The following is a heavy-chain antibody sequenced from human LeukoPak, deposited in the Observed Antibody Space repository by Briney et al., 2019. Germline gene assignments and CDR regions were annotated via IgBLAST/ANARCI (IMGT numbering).Heavy chain of an antibody. V-gene: IGHV1-18*01. J-gene: IGHJ4*02. CDR3: ARDFFHGHCAGLSCFLLDY. D-gene: IGHD2-15*01. Sequence: ASVKVSCKASGYTFTSYGISWVRQAPGQGLEWMGWISANNGNTNSAQKFQGRVTMTTDTSTSTAYMELRSLRSGDTAVYYCARDFFHGHCAGLSCFLLDYWGQGSLVTVSS. CDR1: GYTFTSYG. CDR2: ISANNGNT.